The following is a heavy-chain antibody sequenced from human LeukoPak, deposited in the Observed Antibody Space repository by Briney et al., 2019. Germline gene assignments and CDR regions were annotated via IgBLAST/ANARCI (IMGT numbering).Heavy chain of an antibody. Sequence: GGSLRLSCAASGFTFSHYGMGWVRQAPGKGLEWVAVIWYDGSNKYYADSVKGRFTVSRDNSENTLYLQMNSLRAEDTAVYYCARDAGGPRDAFDIWGQGTMVTVSS. CDR3: ARDAGGPRDAFDI. CDR1: GFTFSHYG. D-gene: IGHD3-10*01. CDR2: IWYDGSNK. V-gene: IGHV3-33*01. J-gene: IGHJ3*02.